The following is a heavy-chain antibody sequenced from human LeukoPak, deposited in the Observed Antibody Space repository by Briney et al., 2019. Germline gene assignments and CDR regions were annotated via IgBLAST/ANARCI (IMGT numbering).Heavy chain of an antibody. Sequence: ASVKVSCKAFGYTFTSYYMHWVRQAPGQGLEWMGIINPSGGSTSYAQKFQGRVTMTRDTSTSTVYMELSSLRSEDTAVYYCARRSEGHAFDIWGQGTMVTVSS. CDR3: ARRSEGHAFDI. CDR1: GYTFTSYY. V-gene: IGHV1-46*01. CDR2: INPSGGST. J-gene: IGHJ3*02.